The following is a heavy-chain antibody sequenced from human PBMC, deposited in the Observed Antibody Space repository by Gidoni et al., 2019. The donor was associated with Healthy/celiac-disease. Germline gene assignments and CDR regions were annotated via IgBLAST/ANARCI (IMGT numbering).Heavy chain of an antibody. CDR2: ISSSSSYI. CDR1: GFTFSSYS. Sequence: EVQLVESGGGLVKPGGSLRLSCAASGFTFSSYSMNWVRQAPGKGLEWVSSISSSSSYIYYADSVKGRFTISRDNAKNSLYLQMNSLRAEDTAVYYCASSGDSSGYYYYGMDVWGQGTTVTVSS. D-gene: IGHD3-22*01. J-gene: IGHJ6*02. V-gene: IGHV3-21*01. CDR3: ASSGDSSGYYYYGMDV.